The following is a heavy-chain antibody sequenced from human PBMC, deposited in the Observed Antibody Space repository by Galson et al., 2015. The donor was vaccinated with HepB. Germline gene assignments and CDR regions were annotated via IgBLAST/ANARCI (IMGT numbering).Heavy chain of an antibody. J-gene: IGHJ5*01. D-gene: IGHD3-10*01. CDR2: INQDGSVK. CDR1: GFTFSTYW. V-gene: IGHV3-7*03. CDR3: ARDYSASGSLDS. Sequence: SLRLSCAASGFTFSTYWMNWVRQAPAKGLEWVANINQDGSVKNLVDSVKGRFTISRDNTQNSLYLQMNNLRAEDTAAYYCARDYSASGSLDSWGQGTLVTVSS.